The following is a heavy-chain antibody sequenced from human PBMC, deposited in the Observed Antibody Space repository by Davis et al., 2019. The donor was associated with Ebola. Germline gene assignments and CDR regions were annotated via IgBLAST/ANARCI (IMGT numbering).Heavy chain of an antibody. CDR3: ANGAGNSSSLFYNYYMDV. J-gene: IGHJ6*03. D-gene: IGHD6-6*01. CDR2: IKPDGSEK. V-gene: IGHV3-7*03. Sequence: PGGSLRLSCAASGFTFSSYWMSWVRQAPGKGLEWVANIKPDGSEKYYVDSVKGRFTISRDNAKNSLYLQMNSLRAEDTAVYYCANGAGNSSSLFYNYYMDVWGKGTTVTVSS. CDR1: GFTFSSYW.